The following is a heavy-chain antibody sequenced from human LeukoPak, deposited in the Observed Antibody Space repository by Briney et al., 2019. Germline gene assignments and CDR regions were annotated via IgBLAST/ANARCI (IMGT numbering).Heavy chain of an antibody. CDR2: INIDGSST. D-gene: IGHD3-22*01. CDR3: ARSTYDSIPSDI. Sequence: GGSLRLSCAASGFTFSSYAMSWVRQAPGKGLVWVSRINIDGSSTSYADSVKGRFTISRDNAKNTLHLQMNSLRAEDTALYYCARSTYDSIPSDIWGQGTMVTVSS. J-gene: IGHJ3*02. V-gene: IGHV3-74*01. CDR1: GFTFSSYA.